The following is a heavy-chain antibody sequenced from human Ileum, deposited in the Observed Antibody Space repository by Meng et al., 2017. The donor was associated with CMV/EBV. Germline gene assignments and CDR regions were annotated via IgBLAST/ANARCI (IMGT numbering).Heavy chain of an antibody. V-gene: IGHV7-4-1*02. Sequence: SGYTFISSGMNWVRQAPGQGLEWMGWINTNTGNPTYAQGFTGRFVFSLDTSVSTAYLQISSLKAEDTAVYYCARTSYLVGATDLDYWGQGTLVTVSS. CDR3: ARTSYLVGATDLDY. J-gene: IGHJ4*02. D-gene: IGHD1-26*01. CDR1: GYTFISSG. CDR2: INTNTGNP.